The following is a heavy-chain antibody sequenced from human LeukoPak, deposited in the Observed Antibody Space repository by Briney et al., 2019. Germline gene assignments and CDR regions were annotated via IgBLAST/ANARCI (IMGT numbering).Heavy chain of an antibody. Sequence: ASVKVSCKASGYTFTSYGISWVRQAPGQGLEWMGWISAYNGNTNYAQKLQGRVTMTTDTSTSTAYMELRSLRSDDTAVDYCARDEDVLRFLEWLSFDYWGQGTLVTVSS. J-gene: IGHJ4*02. CDR2: ISAYNGNT. CDR3: ARDEDVLRFLEWLSFDY. CDR1: GYTFTSYG. V-gene: IGHV1-18*01. D-gene: IGHD3-3*01.